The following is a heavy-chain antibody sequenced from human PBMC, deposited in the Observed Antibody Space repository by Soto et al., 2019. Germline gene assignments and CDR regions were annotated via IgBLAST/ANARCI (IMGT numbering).Heavy chain of an antibody. CDR1: GYTFTSYA. CDR3: ARDPFGFGDFWSGYYSGAGYGMDV. J-gene: IGHJ6*02. Sequence: ASVKVSCKDSGYTFTSYAMHWVRQAPGQRLEWMGWINAGNGNTKYSQKFQGRVTITRDTSESRAYMELSSLRSEDTAVYYCARDPFGFGDFWSGYYSGAGYGMDVWGQGTAVT. D-gene: IGHD3-3*01. V-gene: IGHV1-3*01. CDR2: INAGNGNT.